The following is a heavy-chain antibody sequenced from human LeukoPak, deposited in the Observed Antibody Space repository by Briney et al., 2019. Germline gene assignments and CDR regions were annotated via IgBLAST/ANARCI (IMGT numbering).Heavy chain of an antibody. V-gene: IGHV3-11*01. Sequence: RGSLRLSCAASGFTFSDYYMSWIRQAPGKGLEWVSYISSSGSTIYYADSVKGRFTISRDNAKNSLYLQMNSLRAEDTAVYYCARRVGAAGTVYWFDPWGQGTLVTVSS. CDR2: ISSSGSTI. D-gene: IGHD6-13*01. CDR1: GFTFSDYY. CDR3: ARRVGAAGTVYWFDP. J-gene: IGHJ5*02.